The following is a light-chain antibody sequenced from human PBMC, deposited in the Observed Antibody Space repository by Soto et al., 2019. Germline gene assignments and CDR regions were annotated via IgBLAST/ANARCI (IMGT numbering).Light chain of an antibody. J-gene: IGKJ1*01. CDR1: QNLNNW. V-gene: IGKV1-5*03. CDR2: KAS. Sequence: DIQMTQSPSTLSASVGDRVTITCRASQNLNNWLAWFQQKPGKAPTLLIYKASGLERGVPSRFSGSGSGTEFPLTLSSLQPDDFSTYYCQQYNSYPWTFGQGTKVEIK. CDR3: QQYNSYPWT.